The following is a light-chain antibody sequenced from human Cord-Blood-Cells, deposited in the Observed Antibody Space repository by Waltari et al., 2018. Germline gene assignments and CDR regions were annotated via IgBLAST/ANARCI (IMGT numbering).Light chain of an antibody. V-gene: IGKV1-39*01. Sequence: DIQMPQSPSSLSASVGDRVTTTCRASQSISSYLNCYQQKPGKAPKLLIYAASSLQSGVPSRFSGSGSGTDFTLTISSLQPEDFATYDCQQSDSTPLTFGGGTKVEIK. CDR3: QQSDSTPLT. CDR2: AAS. CDR1: QSISSY. J-gene: IGKJ4*01.